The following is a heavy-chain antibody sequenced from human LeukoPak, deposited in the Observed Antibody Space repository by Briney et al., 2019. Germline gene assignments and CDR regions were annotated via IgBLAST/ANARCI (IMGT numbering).Heavy chain of an antibody. CDR1: GFTFSRYA. CDR2: INDNGGRT. V-gene: IGHV3-64D*09. CDR3: VKVVGGSYAFDY. J-gene: IGHJ4*02. D-gene: IGHD1-26*01. Sequence: GGSLRHSCSASGFTFSRYAMHWVRQAPGKGLEYVSGINDNGGRTHYGDSVKGRFSISRDNSKNTPHLQMSTLRAEDTALYYCVKVVGGSYAFDYWGQGILVTVAS.